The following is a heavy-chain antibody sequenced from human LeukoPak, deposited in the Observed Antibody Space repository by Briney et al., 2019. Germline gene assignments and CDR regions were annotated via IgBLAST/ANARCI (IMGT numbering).Heavy chain of an antibody. CDR3: VKSNSRYQPWTLDI. CDR1: GGSISNYY. CDR2: IFYNEGT. D-gene: IGHD2-2*01. Sequence: PSETLSLTCTVSGGSISNYYWGWIRQPPGKGLEWIGYIFYNEGTSYNPSLKSRVTISVDTSNNQLSLKVNSVTAADTAMYYCVKSNSRYQPWTLDIWGRGTMVTVSS. V-gene: IGHV4-59*01. J-gene: IGHJ3*02.